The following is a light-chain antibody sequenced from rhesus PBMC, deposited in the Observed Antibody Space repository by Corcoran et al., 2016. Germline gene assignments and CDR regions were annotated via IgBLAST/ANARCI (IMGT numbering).Light chain of an antibody. CDR3: QQYDDLPYS. CDR2: KAS. Sequence: DIQMTQSPSSLSASVGDRVTITCRASENVHNNLNWYQQKPGKAPTLLIYKASIWRSGVPLRFSGSGSGTDYTLPISSLQPEDFATYYCQQYDDLPYSFGQGTKLEIK. CDR1: ENVHNN. V-gene: IGKV1-74*01. J-gene: IGKJ2*01.